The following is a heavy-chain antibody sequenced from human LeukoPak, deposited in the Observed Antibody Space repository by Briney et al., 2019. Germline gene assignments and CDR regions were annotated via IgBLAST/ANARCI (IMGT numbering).Heavy chain of an antibody. CDR3: ARGYYYDSRGYYAMYYFDY. CDR2: INPNSGGT. D-gene: IGHD3-22*01. CDR1: GYTFTGYY. V-gene: IGHV1-2*02. J-gene: IGHJ4*02. Sequence: ASVKVSCKASGYTFTGYYMHWVRQAPGQGLEWMGWINPNSGGTNYAQKSQGRVTMTRDTSITTAYMELSRLRSDDTAVYYCARGYYYDSRGYYAMYYFDYWGQGTLVTVSS.